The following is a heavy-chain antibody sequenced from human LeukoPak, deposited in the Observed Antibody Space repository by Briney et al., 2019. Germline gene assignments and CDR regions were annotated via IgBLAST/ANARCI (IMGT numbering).Heavy chain of an antibody. D-gene: IGHD6-6*01. CDR3: ARHLSSVRVAYDI. CDR1: GFTFSTYW. Sequence: GESLKISCKGSGFTFSTYWIGWVRQMPGKGLEWMGLLYAGGSDTRYSPSFQGQVSISVDKSISTAYLQWNSLKASDTAMYYCARHLSSVRVAYDIWGQGTMVTVSA. J-gene: IGHJ3*02. V-gene: IGHV5-51*01. CDR2: LYAGGSDT.